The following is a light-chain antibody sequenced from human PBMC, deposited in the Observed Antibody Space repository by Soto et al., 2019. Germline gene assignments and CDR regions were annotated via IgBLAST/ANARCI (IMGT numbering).Light chain of an antibody. V-gene: IGKV3-15*01. CDR3: QQRSNWPPT. J-gene: IGKJ1*01. CDR2: GAS. Sequence: EIVMTQSPATLSVSPGERATLSCRASQSVSSNLAWYQQKPGQAPRLLIYGASTRATGIPARFSGSGSGTDFTLTISSLEPEDFAVYYCQQRSNWPPTCGQGTKGDIK. CDR1: QSVSSN.